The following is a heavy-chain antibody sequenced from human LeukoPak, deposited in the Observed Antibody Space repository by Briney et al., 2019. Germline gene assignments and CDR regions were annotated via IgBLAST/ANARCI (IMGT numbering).Heavy chain of an antibody. CDR3: AKGCYSNYPPPYYYYYGMDV. Sequence: GGSLRLSCAASGFTFSSYAMGWVRQAPGKGLEWVSAISGSGGSTYYADSVKGRFTISRDNSKNTLYLQMNSLRAEDTAVYYCAKGCYSNYPPPYYYYYGMDVWGQGTTVTVSS. V-gene: IGHV3-23*01. CDR1: GFTFSSYA. D-gene: IGHD4-11*01. J-gene: IGHJ6*02. CDR2: ISGSGGST.